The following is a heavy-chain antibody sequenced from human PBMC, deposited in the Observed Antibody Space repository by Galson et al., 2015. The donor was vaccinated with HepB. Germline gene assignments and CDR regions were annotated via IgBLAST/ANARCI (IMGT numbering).Heavy chain of an antibody. V-gene: IGHV3-21*01. CDR1: GFTFSSYS. D-gene: IGHD5-18*01. CDR3: ASEGYSYGYSLG. Sequence: SLRLSCAASGFTFSSYSMNWVRQAPGKGLGWVSSISSSSSYIYYADSVKGRFTISRDNAKNSLYLQMNSLRAEDTAVYYCASEGYSYGYSLGWGQGTLVTVSS. J-gene: IGHJ4*02. CDR2: ISSSSSYI.